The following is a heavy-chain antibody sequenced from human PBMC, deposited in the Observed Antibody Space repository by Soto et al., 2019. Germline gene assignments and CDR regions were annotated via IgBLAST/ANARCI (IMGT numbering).Heavy chain of an antibody. CDR3: ARGILDHGVHFDY. D-gene: IGHD4-17*01. CDR2: IYYSGSS. J-gene: IGHJ4*02. Sequence: QVQLQESGPGLLKASQTLSLTCSVFGGSVSTGDFYWSWIRQPPGKGLEWIGYIYYSGSSYYHPSFKSRGGISVDASKNHFSLNLRSVTAAYSAIYFCARGILDHGVHFDYWGRGTLVDVSS. V-gene: IGHV4-30-4*01. CDR1: GGSVSTGDFY.